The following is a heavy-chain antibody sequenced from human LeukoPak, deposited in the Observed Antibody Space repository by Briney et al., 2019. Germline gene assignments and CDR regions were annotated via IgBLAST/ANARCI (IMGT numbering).Heavy chain of an antibody. V-gene: IGHV3-11*04. CDR3: ALSGAQYYYMDV. D-gene: IGHD3-10*01. CDR1: GFRFSDFY. Sequence: PGGSLRLSCAASGFRFSDFYMSWVRQAPGKGLEWLLYISPTGKTVDYADSVKGRFTISRDNSKNTLSLQMNSLRAEDAAVYYCALSGAQYYYMDVWGKGTTVTISS. J-gene: IGHJ6*03. CDR2: ISPTGKTV.